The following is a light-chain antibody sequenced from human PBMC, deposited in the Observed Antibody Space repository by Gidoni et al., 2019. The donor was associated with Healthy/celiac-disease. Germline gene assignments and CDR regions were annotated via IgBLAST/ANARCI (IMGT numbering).Light chain of an antibody. Sequence: EIVMTQAPATRSGSPGERATLSCRASQSVSSNVAWYQQKPGQAPRLLIYGASTRATGIPARFSGSGSGTEFTLTISSLQSEDFAVYYCQQYNNWPLTFGGGTKVEIK. CDR1: QSVSSN. CDR3: QQYNNWPLT. CDR2: GAS. J-gene: IGKJ4*01. V-gene: IGKV3-15*01.